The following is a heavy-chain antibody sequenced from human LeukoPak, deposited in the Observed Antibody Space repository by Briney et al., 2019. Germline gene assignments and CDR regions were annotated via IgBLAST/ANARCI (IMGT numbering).Heavy chain of an antibody. V-gene: IGHV4-39*07. CDR2: IYYSGST. D-gene: IGHD6-13*01. Sequence: SETLSLTCTVSGGSISSSSYYWGWIRQPPGKGLEWIGSIYYSGSTYYNPSLKSRVTISVDTSKNQFSLKLSSVTAADTAVYYCARGGYSSSWYSDGWFDPWGQGTLVTVSS. J-gene: IGHJ5*02. CDR1: GGSISSSSYY. CDR3: ARGGYSSSWYSDGWFDP.